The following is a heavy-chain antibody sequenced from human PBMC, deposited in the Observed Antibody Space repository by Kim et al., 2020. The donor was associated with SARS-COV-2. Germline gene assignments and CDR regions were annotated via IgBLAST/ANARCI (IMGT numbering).Heavy chain of an antibody. J-gene: IGHJ5*02. D-gene: IGHD6-13*01. CDR2: ISYDGSNK. V-gene: IGHV3-33*05. CDR1: GFTFSSYG. CDR3: ARDSVRLDSSSWYWDPTENWFDP. Sequence: WGSLRLSCAASGFTFSSYGMHWVRQAPGKGLEWVAVISYDGSNKYYADSVKGRFTISRDNSKNTLYLQMNSLRAEDTAVYYCARDSVRLDSSSWYWDPTENWFDPWGQGTLVTVSS.